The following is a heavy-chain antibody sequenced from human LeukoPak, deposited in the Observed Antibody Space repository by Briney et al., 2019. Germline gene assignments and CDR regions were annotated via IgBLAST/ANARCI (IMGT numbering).Heavy chain of an antibody. J-gene: IGHJ6*03. V-gene: IGHV1-18*01. Sequence: ASVKVSCKASGYTFTSYGISWVRQAPGQGLEWMGWISAYNGNTNYAQKLQGRVTMTTDTSTSTAYMELRSLRSDDTAVYYCARGKGSSWPPYYYYYYMDVWGKGTTVTISS. D-gene: IGHD6-13*01. CDR1: GYTFTSYG. CDR2: ISAYNGNT. CDR3: ARGKGSSWPPYYYYYYMDV.